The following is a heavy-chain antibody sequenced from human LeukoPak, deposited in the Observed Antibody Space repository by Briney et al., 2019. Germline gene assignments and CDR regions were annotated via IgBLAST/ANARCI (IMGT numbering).Heavy chain of an antibody. J-gene: IGHJ6*03. CDR1: GFTFSSYG. CDR3: AKEATSPTYYYYYCYMDD. CDR2: IRFDGSNK. D-gene: IGHD2/OR15-2a*01. Sequence: GGSLRLSCAASGFTFSSYGMHWVRQAAGKGLEWVAFIRFDGSNKYYGDLVKGRFTISRDNSKDTLYLQMNSLRPEDTAIYYCAKEATSPTYYYYYCYMDDWSKGTTITVSS. V-gene: IGHV3-30*02.